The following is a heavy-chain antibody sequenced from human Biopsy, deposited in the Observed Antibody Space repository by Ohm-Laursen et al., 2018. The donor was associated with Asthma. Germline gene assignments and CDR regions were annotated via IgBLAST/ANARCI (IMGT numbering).Heavy chain of an antibody. CDR3: ARKAGSCISRTCYSLDF. V-gene: IGHV1-69*13. Sequence: SVKVSCKSLGGTFNTYVIGWGRQAPGQGLEWMGGINSVFGTTTYPQKFQDRVTITADYPTSTVYMELSSLRSEDTAVYYCARKAGSCISRTCYSLDFWGQGTLVTVSS. J-gene: IGHJ4*02. D-gene: IGHD2-2*01. CDR1: GGTFNTYV. CDR2: INSVFGTT.